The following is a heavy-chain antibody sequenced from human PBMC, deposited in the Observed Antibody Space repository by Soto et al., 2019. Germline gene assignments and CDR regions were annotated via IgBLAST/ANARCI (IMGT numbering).Heavy chain of an antibody. CDR1: GGSISSGGYY. CDR2: IYYSGST. V-gene: IGHV4-31*03. Sequence: TLSLTCTVSGGSISSGGYYWSWIRQHPGKGLEWIGYIYYSGSTYYNPSLKSRVTISVDTSKNRFSLKLSSVTAADTAVYYCARGPYSSGWYVAVYGMDVWGQGTTVTVSS. D-gene: IGHD6-19*01. CDR3: ARGPYSSGWYVAVYGMDV. J-gene: IGHJ6*02.